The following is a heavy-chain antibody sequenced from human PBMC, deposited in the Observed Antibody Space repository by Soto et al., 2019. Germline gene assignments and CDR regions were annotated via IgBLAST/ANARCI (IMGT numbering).Heavy chain of an antibody. Sequence: SETLSLTCTVSGGSISSGGYYWSWIRQHPGKGLEWIGYIYYSGSTYYNPSLKSRVTISVDTSKNQFSLKLSSVTAADTAVYYCARGALRFLELDNWFDSWGQGIRVTVSS. J-gene: IGHJ5*01. CDR1: GGSISSGGYY. D-gene: IGHD3-3*01. CDR2: IYYSGST. V-gene: IGHV4-31*03. CDR3: ARGALRFLELDNWFDS.